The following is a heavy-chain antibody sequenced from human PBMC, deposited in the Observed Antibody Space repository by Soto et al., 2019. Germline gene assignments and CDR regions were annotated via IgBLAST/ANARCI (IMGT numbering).Heavy chain of an antibody. CDR1: GFTFSSYA. Sequence: GGSLRLSCAASGFTFSSYAMSWVRQAPGKGLEWVSAISGSGGSTYYADSVKGRFTISRDNSKNTRYLQMNSLRAEDTAVYYCAKDRGHYGDYSTSFDYWGQGTLVTVSS. CDR2: ISGSGGST. CDR3: AKDRGHYGDYSTSFDY. D-gene: IGHD4-17*01. V-gene: IGHV3-23*01. J-gene: IGHJ4*02.